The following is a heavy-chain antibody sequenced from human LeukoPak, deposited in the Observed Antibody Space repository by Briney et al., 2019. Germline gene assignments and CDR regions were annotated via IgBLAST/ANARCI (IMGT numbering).Heavy chain of an antibody. D-gene: IGHD3-10*01. Sequence: NPSETLSLTCSVSGGSITTGDYYWGWVRQTPEKGLQWIASLDRSWNPYYSPSLRSRATIFVDTSKNLFSLSLHSVTAADTAVYYCARRPGSSAVELIKHAFDIWGRGILVTVSS. CDR1: GGSITTGDYY. J-gene: IGHJ3*02. V-gene: IGHV4-39*02. CDR2: LDRSWNP. CDR3: ARRPGSSAVELIKHAFDI.